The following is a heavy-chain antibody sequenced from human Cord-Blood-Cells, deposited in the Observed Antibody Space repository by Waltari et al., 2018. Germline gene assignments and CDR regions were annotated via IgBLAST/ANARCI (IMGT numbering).Heavy chain of an antibody. J-gene: IGHJ4*02. CDR2: IYYGGIT. D-gene: IGHD2-21*02. Sequence: QLQLQESGPGLVKPSETLSLTCTVPGGSISSSSYYWGWIRQPPGKGLEWIGSIYYGGITYDNPSLKSRVTISVDTSKNQFSLKLGSVTAADTAVYYCARPLVYCGGDCYSDYWGQGTLVTVSS. CDR1: GGSISSSSYY. CDR3: ARPLVYCGGDCYSDY. V-gene: IGHV4-39*01.